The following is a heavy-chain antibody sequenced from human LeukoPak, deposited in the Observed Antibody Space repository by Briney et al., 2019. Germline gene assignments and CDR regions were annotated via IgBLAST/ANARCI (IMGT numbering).Heavy chain of an antibody. CDR1: GFIFSSYG. D-gene: IGHD3/OR15-3a*01. CDR3: AKSVGQRPHNWFDP. CDR2: IRYDGSNK. Sequence: PGGSLRLSCAASGFIFSSYGMQWVRQAPGKGLEWVAFIRYDGSNKYYADSVKGRFTISRDNSKNTLYLQMNSLRAEDTAVYYCAKSVGQRPHNWFDPWGQGTLVTVSS. J-gene: IGHJ5*02. V-gene: IGHV3-30*02.